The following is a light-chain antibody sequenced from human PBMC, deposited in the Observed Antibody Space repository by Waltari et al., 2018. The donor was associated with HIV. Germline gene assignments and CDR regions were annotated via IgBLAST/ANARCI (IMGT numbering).Light chain of an antibody. Sequence: DIVMTQSPLSLPVTPGEPASISCRSSQSLLHSNGYNYLDWYLQKPGQSPQLLIYLGSNRASGVPDRFSGSGSGTDFTLKISRVEAEDVGVYYCMQALQTPRAFGQGTKVEIK. CDR2: LGS. CDR1: QSLLHSNGYNY. V-gene: IGKV2-28*01. CDR3: MQALQTPRA. J-gene: IGKJ1*01.